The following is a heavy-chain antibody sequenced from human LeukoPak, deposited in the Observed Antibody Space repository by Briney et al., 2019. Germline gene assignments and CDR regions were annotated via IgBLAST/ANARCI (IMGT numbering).Heavy chain of an antibody. V-gene: IGHV1-2*02. CDR1: GYSFTDDY. CDR3: ARDDAKMATP. Sequence: ASVKVSCKTSGYSFTDDYMNWVRQAPGQGLEWMGWINPNNGDTNYAQKFQGRVTMTRDTSIDTAYMELSSLRSDDTAVYYCARDDAKMATPWGQRTLFLVSS. D-gene: IGHD5-24*01. CDR2: INPNNGDT. J-gene: IGHJ5*02.